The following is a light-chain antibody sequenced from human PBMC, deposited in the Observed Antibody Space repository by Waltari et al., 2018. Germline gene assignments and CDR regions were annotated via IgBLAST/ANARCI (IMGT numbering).Light chain of an antibody. CDR3: SSNEGSKTYI. Sequence: QAALTQPPSMSGSPGQSVTISCTGTSSDIGGYTRVSWYQQNPGKVPKLIIYEVSQRPSGVSDRFSGSKSGNTASLTISGLQAEDEADYYCSSNEGSKTYIFGGGTRLTVL. V-gene: IGLV2-8*01. CDR2: EVS. CDR1: SSDIGGYTR. J-gene: IGLJ2*01.